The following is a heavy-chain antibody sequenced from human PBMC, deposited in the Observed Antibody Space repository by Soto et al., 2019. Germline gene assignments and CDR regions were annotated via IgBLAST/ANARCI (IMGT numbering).Heavy chain of an antibody. D-gene: IGHD6-13*01. J-gene: IGHJ5*02. Sequence: QVQLQESGPGLVQPSGTLSLTCAVSGDSINNSHWWSWVRQTPGKGLGWIGETYHSGTTNYNPSLKTRVNISIDKSKNQFSLQMNSVTAADTAVYYCAREVNSSPARGPNWFDPWGQGTLVTVSS. CDR3: AREVNSSPARGPNWFDP. V-gene: IGHV4-4*02. CDR2: TYHSGTT. CDR1: GDSINNSHW.